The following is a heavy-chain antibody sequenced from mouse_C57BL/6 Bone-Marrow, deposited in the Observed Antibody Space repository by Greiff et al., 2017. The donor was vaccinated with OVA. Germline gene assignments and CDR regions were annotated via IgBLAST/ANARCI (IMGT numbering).Heavy chain of an antibody. Sequence: VQLQQSGPELVKPGASVKISCKASGYAFSSSWMNWVKQRPGKGLEWIGRIYPGDGDTNYNGKFKGKATLTADKSSSTAYMQLSSLTSEDSAVYFCARRRFYAMDYWGQGISVTVSS. J-gene: IGHJ4*01. V-gene: IGHV1-82*01. CDR3: ARRRFYAMDY. CDR2: IYPGDGDT. CDR1: GYAFSSSW.